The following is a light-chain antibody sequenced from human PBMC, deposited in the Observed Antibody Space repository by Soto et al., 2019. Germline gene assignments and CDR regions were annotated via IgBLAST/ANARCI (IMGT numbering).Light chain of an antibody. Sequence: EIVMTQSPATLSASPGDRATLSCRASQSVSGNLAWYQQKPSQAPRLLIYGASTRATGIPARFSGSGSGTELTLTISSRQSEDFAVYYCQQQNNSPPRTFGRGTKVEIK. CDR3: QQQNNSPPRT. CDR1: QSVSGN. J-gene: IGKJ4*01. CDR2: GAS. V-gene: IGKV3-15*01.